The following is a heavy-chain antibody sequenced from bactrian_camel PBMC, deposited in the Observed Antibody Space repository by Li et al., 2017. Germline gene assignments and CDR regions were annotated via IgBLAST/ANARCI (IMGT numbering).Heavy chain of an antibody. CDR2: IATGSGNT. V-gene: IGHV3S1*01. J-gene: IGHJ4*01. D-gene: IGHD2*01. CDR1: GYTYNRNC. Sequence: HVQLVESGGGSVQAGGSLRLSCAASGYTYNRNCMARFRQAPGKEREGVARIATGSGNTYYADSVKGRFTVSRDNVENTVYLQMNSVKSEDTALYYCATYYVGMWYFNYWGQGTQVTVS. CDR3: ATYYVGMWYFNY.